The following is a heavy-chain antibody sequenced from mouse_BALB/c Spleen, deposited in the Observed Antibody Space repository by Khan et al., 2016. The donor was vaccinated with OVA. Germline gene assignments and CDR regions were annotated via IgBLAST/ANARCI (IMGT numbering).Heavy chain of an antibody. V-gene: IGHV1S136*01. D-gene: IGHD1-1*01. CDR2: INPYNDGT. CDR1: GYTFTKYI. CDR3: ARDYGSSFWFAY. Sequence: EVQLQESGPELVKPGASVKMSCKASGYTFTKYIIHWVKEKPGQGLEWIGYINPYNDGTKYNEKFKGKATLTSDKSSSIAYMELSGLTSEDSAVYYCARDYGSSFWFAYWGQGTLVTVSA. J-gene: IGHJ3*01.